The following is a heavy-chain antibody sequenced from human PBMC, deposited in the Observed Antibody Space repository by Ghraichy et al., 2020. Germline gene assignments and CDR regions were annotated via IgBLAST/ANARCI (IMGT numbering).Heavy chain of an antibody. D-gene: IGHD6-19*01. J-gene: IGHJ4*02. Sequence: LSLTCAASGFTFSGYSMNWVRQAPGKGLEWVSSITSGSSYIYYADSVKGRFSISRDNAKNSLYLQMNSLRAEDTAVYFCARGGSGWPPDYWGQGTLVTVSS. CDR2: ITSGSSYI. V-gene: IGHV3-21*01. CDR1: GFTFSGYS. CDR3: ARGGSGWPPDY.